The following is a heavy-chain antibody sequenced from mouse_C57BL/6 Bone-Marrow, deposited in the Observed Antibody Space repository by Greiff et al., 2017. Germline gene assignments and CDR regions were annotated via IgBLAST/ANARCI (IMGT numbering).Heavy chain of an antibody. V-gene: IGHV1-80*01. Sequence: VQLQQSGAELVKPWASVKISCKASGYAFSSYWMNWVKQRPGKGLEWMGQIYPGDGDTNYNGQFKGKATLTADKSSSTAFMQLSSLTSEDSAVYFCARLRTVVGGYWGQGTTLTVSS. D-gene: IGHD1-1*01. CDR2: IYPGDGDT. CDR1: GYAFSSYW. J-gene: IGHJ2*01. CDR3: ARLRTVVGGY.